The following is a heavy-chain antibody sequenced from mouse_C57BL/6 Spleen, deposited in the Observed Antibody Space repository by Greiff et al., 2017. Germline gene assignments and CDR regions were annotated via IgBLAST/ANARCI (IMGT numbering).Heavy chain of an antibody. V-gene: IGHV1-80*01. Sequence: QVQLQQSGAELVKPGASVKISCKASGYAFSSYWMNWVKQRPGKGLEWIGQIYPGDGDTNYNGKFKGKATLTADKSSSTAYMQLSSLTSEDSAVYFCASGDYYGSTFAYWGQGTLVTVSA. CDR2: IYPGDGDT. CDR1: GYAFSSYW. D-gene: IGHD1-1*01. J-gene: IGHJ3*01. CDR3: ASGDYYGSTFAY.